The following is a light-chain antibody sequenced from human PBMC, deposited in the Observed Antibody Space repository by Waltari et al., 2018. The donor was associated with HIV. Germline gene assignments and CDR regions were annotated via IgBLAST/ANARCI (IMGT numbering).Light chain of an antibody. CDR3: QQYNSFPIT. Sequence: VGDRVTITCRASQSISSWLAWYQQKPGKAPKLLIYKASSLESGVPPRFSGSGSGTEFTLTISSLQPDDFATYYCQQYNSFPITFGQGTRLEIK. V-gene: IGKV1-5*03. CDR2: KAS. J-gene: IGKJ5*01. CDR1: QSISSW.